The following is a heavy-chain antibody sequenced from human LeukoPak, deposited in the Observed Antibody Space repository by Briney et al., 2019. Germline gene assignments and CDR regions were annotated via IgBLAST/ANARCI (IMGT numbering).Heavy chain of an antibody. Sequence: GGSLRLSCAASGFSFSDYWMTWVRQAPGKGLEWVANINQDGSKRFYVDSVKGRFTISRANARNSLYLQLDSLRAEDTAVYYCTRDPECSTSSCLDAFDIWGQGTTVTVSS. CDR2: INQDGSKR. CDR3: TRDPECSTSSCLDAFDI. V-gene: IGHV3-7*01. D-gene: IGHD2-2*01. CDR1: GFSFSDYW. J-gene: IGHJ3*02.